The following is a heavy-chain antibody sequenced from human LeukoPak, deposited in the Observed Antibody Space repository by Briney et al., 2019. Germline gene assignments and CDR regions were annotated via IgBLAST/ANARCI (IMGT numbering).Heavy chain of an antibody. D-gene: IGHD3-10*02. V-gene: IGHV3-48*03. Sequence: GGSLRLSCAASGFTFSSYGMHWVRQAPGKGLEWVSYISSSGSTIYYADSVKGRFTISRDNAKNSLYLQMYSLRAEDTAVYYCAELGITMIGGVWGKGTTVTISS. CDR2: ISSSGSTI. CDR1: GFTFSSYG. J-gene: IGHJ6*04. CDR3: AELGITMIGGV.